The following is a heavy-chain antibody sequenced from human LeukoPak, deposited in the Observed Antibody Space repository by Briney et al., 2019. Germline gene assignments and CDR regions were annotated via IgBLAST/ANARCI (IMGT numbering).Heavy chain of an antibody. CDR1: GGSISSGSYF. CDR3: ARDQVAVWYFDL. V-gene: IGHV4-39*07. D-gene: IGHD6-19*01. CDR2: IYYSGST. J-gene: IGHJ2*01. Sequence: PSETLSLTCSVSGGSISSGSYFWGWIRQPPGKGLEWIGSIYYSGSTYYNPSLKSRVTMSVDTSKNQFSLKLSSVTAADTAVYYCARDQVAVWYFDLWGRGTLVTVSS.